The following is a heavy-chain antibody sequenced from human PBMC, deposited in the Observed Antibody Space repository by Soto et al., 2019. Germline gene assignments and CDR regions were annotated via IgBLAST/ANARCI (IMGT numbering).Heavy chain of an antibody. J-gene: IGHJ3*02. D-gene: IGHD5-12*01. V-gene: IGHV1-8*01. CDR3: ARDRVGGYEGLVAFDI. CDR2: MNPNSGNT. CDR1: GYTFTSYD. Sequence: GASVKVSCKASGYTFTSYDINWVRQATGQGLEWMGWMNPNSGNTGYAQKFQGRVTMTRNTSISTAYMELSGLRSEDTTVYYCARDRVGGYEGLVAFDIWGQGTMVTVSS.